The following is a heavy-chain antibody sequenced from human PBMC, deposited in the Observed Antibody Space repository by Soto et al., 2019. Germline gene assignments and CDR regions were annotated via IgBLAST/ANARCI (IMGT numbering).Heavy chain of an antibody. CDR2: IYYSGST. CDR3: AREAYSSGWYPGGWFDP. V-gene: IGHV4-61*08. Sequence: SETLSLTCTVSGGSISSGDYYWSWIRQPPGKGLEWIGYIYYSGSTNYNPSLKSRVTISVDTSKNQFSLKLSSVTAADTAVYYCAREAYSSGWYPGGWFDPWGQGTLVTVSS. CDR1: GGSISSGDYY. J-gene: IGHJ5*02. D-gene: IGHD6-19*01.